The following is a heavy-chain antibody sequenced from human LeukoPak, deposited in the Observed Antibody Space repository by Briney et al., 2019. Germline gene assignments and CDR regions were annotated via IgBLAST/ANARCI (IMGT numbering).Heavy chain of an antibody. J-gene: IGHJ6*02. Sequence: SVKVSCKASGYTFTGYYMHWVRQAPGQGLEWMGWINPNSGGTNYARKFQGRVTMTRDTSISTAYMELSRLRSDDTAVYYCARSGYCSSTSCYAGYYYYGMDVWGQGTTVTVSS. CDR1: GYTFTGYY. V-gene: IGHV1-2*02. D-gene: IGHD2-2*03. CDR3: ARSGYCSSTSCYAGYYYYGMDV. CDR2: INPNSGGT.